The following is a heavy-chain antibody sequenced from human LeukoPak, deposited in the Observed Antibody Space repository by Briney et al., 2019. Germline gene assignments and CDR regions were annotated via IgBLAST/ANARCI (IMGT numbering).Heavy chain of an antibody. Sequence: RGSLRLSCAASGFTFSSYGMHWVRQAPGKGLEWVAVISYDGGNKYYADSVKGRFTISRDNSKNTLYLQMNSLRAEDTVVYYCAKAPYYSDPLWGQGTLVTVSS. D-gene: IGHD3-22*01. CDR3: AKAPYYSDPL. CDR2: ISYDGGNK. V-gene: IGHV3-30*18. CDR1: GFTFSSYG. J-gene: IGHJ4*02.